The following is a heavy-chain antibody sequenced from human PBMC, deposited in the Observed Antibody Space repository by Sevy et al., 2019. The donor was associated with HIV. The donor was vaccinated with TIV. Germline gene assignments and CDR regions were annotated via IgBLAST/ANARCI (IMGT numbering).Heavy chain of an antibody. V-gene: IGHV3-30-3*01. D-gene: IGHD6-19*01. CDR3: ARGGPGPYSSGLLFDY. CDR2: ISYDGSNK. J-gene: IGHJ4*02. Sequence: GGSLRLSCAASGFTFSSYAMHWVRQAPGKGLEWVAVISYDGSNKYYADSVKGRFTISRDNSKNTLYLQMNSLRAEDTAVYYCARGGPGPYSSGLLFDYWGLGTLVTVSS. CDR1: GFTFSSYA.